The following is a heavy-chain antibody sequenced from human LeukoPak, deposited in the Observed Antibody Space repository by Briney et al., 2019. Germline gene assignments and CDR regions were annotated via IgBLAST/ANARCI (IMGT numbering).Heavy chain of an antibody. Sequence: GESLKISCKGSKYSFTSYWIAWLRQMPGKGLEWMGIIYPGDSDTRYSPSFQGHVTISADKSINTAYLQWSSLKASDTAMYYCARQSGSYYSPLDYWGQGALVTVSS. CDR3: ARQSGSYYSPLDY. V-gene: IGHV5-51*01. CDR1: KYSFTSYW. J-gene: IGHJ4*02. CDR2: IYPGDSDT. D-gene: IGHD1-26*01.